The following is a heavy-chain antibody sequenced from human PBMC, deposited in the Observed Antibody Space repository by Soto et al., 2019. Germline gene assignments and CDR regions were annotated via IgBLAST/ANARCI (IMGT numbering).Heavy chain of an antibody. CDR3: ARLKQDYAVA. V-gene: IGHV1-8*01. D-gene: IGHD3-16*01. CDR1: GYTFTSYD. J-gene: IGHJ5*02. Sequence: QVQLVQSGAEVKKPGASVKVSCKASGYTFTSYDINWVRLATGQGLEWMGWMNPNSGNTAYAQKFQGRVTMTRNTSIITASMELSSLGSEDTAVYYCARLKQDYAVAWGQGTLVTVSS. CDR2: MNPNSGNT.